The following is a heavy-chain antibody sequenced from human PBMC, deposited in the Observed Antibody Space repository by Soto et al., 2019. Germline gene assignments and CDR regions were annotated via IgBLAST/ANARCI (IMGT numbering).Heavy chain of an antibody. CDR2: IYSGGST. V-gene: IGHV3-66*01. Sequence: GGSLRLSCAASGFTVSSNYMSWVRQAPGKGLEWVSVIYSGGSTNYADSVKGRFTISRDNSKNTLYLQMNSLRAEDTAVYYCARELHYYGSGSYGGYYFDYWGQGTLVTVSS. J-gene: IGHJ4*02. D-gene: IGHD3-10*01. CDR1: GFTVSSNY. CDR3: ARELHYYGSGSYGGYYFDY.